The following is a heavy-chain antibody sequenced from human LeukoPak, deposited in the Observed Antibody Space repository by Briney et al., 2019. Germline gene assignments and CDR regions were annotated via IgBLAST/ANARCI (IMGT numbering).Heavy chain of an antibody. Sequence: GGSLRLSCAASGFTFSDYYMSWIRQAPGKGLEWVSYISSSGSTIYYADSVKGRFTISRDNAKNSLYLQMNSLRAEDTAVYYCASPLYYYDRSGSANFDYWGQGTLVTVSS. CDR3: ASPLYYYDRSGSANFDY. J-gene: IGHJ4*02. D-gene: IGHD3-22*01. CDR1: GFTFSDYY. CDR2: ISSSGSTI. V-gene: IGHV3-11*01.